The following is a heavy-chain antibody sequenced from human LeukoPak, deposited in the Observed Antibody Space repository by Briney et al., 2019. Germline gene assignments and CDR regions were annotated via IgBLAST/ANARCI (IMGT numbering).Heavy chain of an antibody. CDR3: AREYSSDWPTRFDY. D-gene: IGHD6-19*01. J-gene: IGHJ4*02. V-gene: IGHV3-20*04. CDR2: INWNGGST. Sequence: GGSLRLSCAASGFTFDDYGMSWVRQAPGKGLEWVSGINWNGGSTGYADSVKGRFTISRDNARNSLYLQMNSLRAEDTAVYYCAREYSSDWPTRFDYWGQGTLVTVSS. CDR1: GFTFDDYG.